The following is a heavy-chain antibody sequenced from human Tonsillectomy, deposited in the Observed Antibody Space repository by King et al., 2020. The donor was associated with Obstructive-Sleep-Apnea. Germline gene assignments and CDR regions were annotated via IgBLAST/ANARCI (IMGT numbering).Heavy chain of an antibody. CDR3: ARDSGSYTDADYFDY. D-gene: IGHD1-26*01. V-gene: IGHV3-30*04. CDR1: GFTFSSYA. CDR2: ISYDGSNK. J-gene: IGHJ4*02. Sequence: VQLVESGGGVVQPGRSLRLSCAASGFTFSSYAMHWVRQAPGKGLEWVAVISYDGSNKYYADSVKGRFTISRDNSKNTLYLQMNSLRAEDTAVYYCARDSGSYTDADYFDYWGQGTLVTVSS.